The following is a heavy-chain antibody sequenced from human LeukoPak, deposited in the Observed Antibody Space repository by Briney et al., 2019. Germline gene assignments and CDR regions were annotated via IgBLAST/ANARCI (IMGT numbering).Heavy chain of an antibody. Sequence: PSETLSLTCTVSGYSISSGYYWGWIRQPPGKRLEWIGSIYHSGSTYYNPSLKSRVTISVDTSKNQFSLKLSSVTAADTAVYYCARAKMATIFDYWGQGTLVTVSS. CDR3: ARAKMATIFDY. V-gene: IGHV4-38-2*02. CDR1: GYSISSGYY. D-gene: IGHD5-24*01. CDR2: IYHSGST. J-gene: IGHJ4*02.